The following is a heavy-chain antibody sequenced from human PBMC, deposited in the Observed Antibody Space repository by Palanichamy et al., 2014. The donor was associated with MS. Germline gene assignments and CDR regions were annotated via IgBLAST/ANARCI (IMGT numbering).Heavy chain of an antibody. CDR2: ISSSGGSA. J-gene: IGHJ4*02. V-gene: IGHV3-23*01. CDR3: VNWGRYMEWFPSASG. Sequence: EVQLLDSGGGLVQPGGSLRLSCVASGFTFSRYAMSWVRQAPGEGLEWVSSISSSGGSAYYAVSVKGRFTISRDNSKNMLYLQMNSLRVEDTAVYYCVNWGRYMEWFPSASGWGQGTLVTVSS. CDR1: GFTFSRYA. D-gene: IGHD3-3*01.